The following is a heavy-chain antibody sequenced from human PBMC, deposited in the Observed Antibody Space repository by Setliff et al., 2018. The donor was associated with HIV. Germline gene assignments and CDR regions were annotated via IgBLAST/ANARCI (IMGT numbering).Heavy chain of an antibody. V-gene: IGHV4-4*07. CDR3: ARGDSGSYYTY. Sequence: PSETLSLTCTVSGVSISSSYWSWIRQPAGKGLEWIGRIYSSGSTNYNPSLKSRVTMSVDTSKHQFSLKLSSVTAADTAVYYCARGDSGSYYTYWGQGTLVTVSS. CDR1: GVSISSSY. CDR2: IYSSGST. J-gene: IGHJ4*02. D-gene: IGHD1-26*01.